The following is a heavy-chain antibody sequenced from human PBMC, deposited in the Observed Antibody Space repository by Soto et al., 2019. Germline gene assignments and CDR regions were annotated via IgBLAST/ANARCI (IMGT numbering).Heavy chain of an antibody. J-gene: IGHJ5*02. CDR3: ARVVGALGHWFDP. Sequence: QVQLVQSGAEVKEPGASVKVSCKASGYTFTSYTISWVRQAPGQGLEWMGRISPHNGNTNYAQKLQGRVTMTTDPSTSIAYMELRSLRSDDTAVYYCARVVGALGHWFDPWGQGTLVTVSS. D-gene: IGHD1-26*01. V-gene: IGHV1-18*01. CDR2: ISPHNGNT. CDR1: GYTFTSYT.